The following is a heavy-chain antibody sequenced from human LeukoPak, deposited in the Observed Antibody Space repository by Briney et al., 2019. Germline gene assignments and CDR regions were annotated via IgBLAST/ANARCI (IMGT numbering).Heavy chain of an antibody. J-gene: IGHJ4*02. CDR3: ARDRGSSGPRYYFDY. Sequence: ASVKVSCKASGHTFTGYYMHWVRQAPGQGLEWMGWINPNSGGTNYAQKFQGRVTMTRDTSISTAYMELSRLRSDDTAVYYCARDRGSSGPRYYFDYWGQGTLVTVSS. D-gene: IGHD3-22*01. CDR2: INPNSGGT. CDR1: GHTFTGYY. V-gene: IGHV1-2*02.